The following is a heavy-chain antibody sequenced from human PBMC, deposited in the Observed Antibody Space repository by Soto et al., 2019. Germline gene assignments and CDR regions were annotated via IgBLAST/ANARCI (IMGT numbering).Heavy chain of an antibody. CDR3: ARGSLTTLSYYYGMDV. Sequence: QVQLVQSGAEVKKSGSSVKVSCKTSGGTFSGYTISWVRQAPGQGLEWMGGIIPIFGTVDYAQKFRGRVMINADERTSTAYMELVRLRSEDTAVYYCARGSLTTLSYYYGMDVWGQGTTVTVSS. D-gene: IGHD4-17*01. CDR2: IIPIFGTV. J-gene: IGHJ6*02. V-gene: IGHV1-69*12. CDR1: GGTFSGYT.